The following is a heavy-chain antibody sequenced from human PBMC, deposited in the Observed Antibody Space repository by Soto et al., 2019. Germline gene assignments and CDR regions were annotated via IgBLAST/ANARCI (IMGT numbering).Heavy chain of an antibody. CDR1: GFTFDDYA. J-gene: IGHJ4*02. CDR2: ISWNSGNL. D-gene: IGHD4-17*01. V-gene: IGHV3-9*01. Sequence: DVQLVESGGGLVQPGRSLRLSCAASGFTFDDYAMHWVRQPPGKGLEWVSSISWNSGNLGYADSVKGRFTISRDNAKNPLYLQMSSLRGEDTALYYCAKGASTTVFAFNDYWGQGTLVTVSS. CDR3: AKGASTTVFAFNDY.